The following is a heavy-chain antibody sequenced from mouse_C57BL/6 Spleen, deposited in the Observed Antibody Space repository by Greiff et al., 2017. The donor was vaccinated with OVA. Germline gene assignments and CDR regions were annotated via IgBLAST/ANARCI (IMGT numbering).Heavy chain of an antibody. Sequence: QVQLKQSGAELVRPGTSVKMSCKASGYTFTNYWIGWAKQRPGHGLEWIGDIYPGGGYTNYNEKFKGKATLTADKSSSTAYMQFSSLTSEDSAIYYCARSLEPRAMDYWGQGTSVTVSS. J-gene: IGHJ4*01. V-gene: IGHV1-63*01. CDR1: GYTFTNYW. D-gene: IGHD6-2*01. CDR2: IYPGGGYT. CDR3: ARSLEPRAMDY.